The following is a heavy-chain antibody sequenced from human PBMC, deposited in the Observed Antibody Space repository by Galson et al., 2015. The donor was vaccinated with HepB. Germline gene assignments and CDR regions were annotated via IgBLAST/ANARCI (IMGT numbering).Heavy chain of an antibody. CDR2: IWYGGSNK. D-gene: IGHD3-22*01. CDR3: ARGWLVRYHDAFDI. V-gene: IGHV3-33*01. CDR1: GFTFSSYG. Sequence: SLRLSCAASGFTFSSYGMHWVRQAPGKGLEWVAVIWYGGSNKYYADSVKGRFTISRDNSKNTLYLQMNSLRAEDTAVYYCARGWLVRYHDAFDIWGQGTMVTVSS. J-gene: IGHJ3*02.